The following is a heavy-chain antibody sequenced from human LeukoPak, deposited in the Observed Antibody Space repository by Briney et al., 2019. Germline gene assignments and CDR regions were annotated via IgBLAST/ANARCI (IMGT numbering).Heavy chain of an antibody. CDR3: ATEDSSRYYDFWSGYSATDY. J-gene: IGHJ4*02. CDR2: ISGSGGST. CDR1: GFTFSSYA. Sequence: SGGSLRLSCAASGFTFSSYAMSWVRQAPGKGLEWVSAISGSGGSTYYADSVKGRFTISRDNSKNTLYLQMNSLRAEDTAVYYCATEDSSRYYDFWSGYSATDYWGQGTLVTVSS. D-gene: IGHD3-3*01. V-gene: IGHV3-23*01.